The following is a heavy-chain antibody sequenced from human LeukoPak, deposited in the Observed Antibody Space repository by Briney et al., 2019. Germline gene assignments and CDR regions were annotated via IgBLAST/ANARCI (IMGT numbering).Heavy chain of an antibody. CDR3: ARAHFDWLLYFDY. CDR2: IIPIFGTA. J-gene: IGHJ4*02. V-gene: IGHV1-69*05. CDR1: GRTFSSYA. D-gene: IGHD3-9*01. Sequence: SVKVSCKASGRTFSSYAISWARQAPGQGLEWMGRIIPIFGTANYAQKFQGRVTITTDESTSTAYMELSSLRSEDTAVYYCARAHFDWLLYFDYWGQGTLVTVSS.